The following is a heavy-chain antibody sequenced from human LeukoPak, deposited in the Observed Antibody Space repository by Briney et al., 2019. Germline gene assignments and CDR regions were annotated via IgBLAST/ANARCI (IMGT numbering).Heavy chain of an antibody. CDR1: GFTFDDYV. CDR3: AKNNYYDSSGYYTH. D-gene: IGHD3-22*01. Sequence: GGSLRLSCAASGFTFDDYVMHWVRQAPGKGLEWVSGISWNSGSIGYADSVKGRFTISRDNAKNSLYLQMNSLRAEDTALYYCAKNNYYDSSGYYTHWGQGTLVTVSS. CDR2: ISWNSGSI. J-gene: IGHJ4*02. V-gene: IGHV3-9*01.